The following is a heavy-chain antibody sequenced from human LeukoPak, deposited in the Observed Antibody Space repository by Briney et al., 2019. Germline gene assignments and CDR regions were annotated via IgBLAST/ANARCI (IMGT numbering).Heavy chain of an antibody. CDR3: ASAGYSSSWYGPGFDY. V-gene: IGHV7-4-1*02. Sequence: GASVKVSCKASGYTFTSYAMNWVRQAPGQGLEWMGWINTNTGNPTYAQGFTGRFVFSLDTSVSTAYLQISSLKAEDTAVYYCASAGYSSSWYGPGFDYWGQGTLVTVSS. J-gene: IGHJ4*02. CDR2: INTNTGNP. D-gene: IGHD6-13*01. CDR1: GYTFTSYA.